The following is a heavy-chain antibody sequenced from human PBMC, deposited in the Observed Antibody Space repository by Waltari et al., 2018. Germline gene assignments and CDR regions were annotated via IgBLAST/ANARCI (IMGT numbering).Heavy chain of an antibody. J-gene: IGHJ4*02. CDR2: ISSSSSAI. V-gene: IGHV3-48*01. Sequence: EVQLMESGGAWVQPGGSLRLSCIAPGFPFVAFAMNWVRQAPGKGLEWVSYISSSSSAIYYADSVKGRFTISRDNANNSLYLQMNSLRAEDTAIYYCARVPTVVLSLAVYFDYWGQGSLVTVSS. D-gene: IGHD4-17*01. CDR1: GFPFVAFA. CDR3: ARVPTVVLSLAVYFDY.